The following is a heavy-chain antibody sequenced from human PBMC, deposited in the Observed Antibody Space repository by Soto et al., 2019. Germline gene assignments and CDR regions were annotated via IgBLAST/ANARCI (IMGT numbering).Heavy chain of an antibody. J-gene: IGHJ6*02. D-gene: IGHD5-12*01. V-gene: IGHV3-7*01. CDR1: GLSFSSYW. CDR3: ARDGLSGYDFEGNYYYYYGMDG. CDR2: IKQDGSEK. Sequence: GDLRLSSEDAGLSFSSYWMVWVRQAPGKGLEVVANIKQDGSEKYYVDSVKGRFTISRDNAKNSLYLQMNSLRAEETAVYYCARDGLSGYDFEGNYYYYYGMDGWGQGTTAPVSS.